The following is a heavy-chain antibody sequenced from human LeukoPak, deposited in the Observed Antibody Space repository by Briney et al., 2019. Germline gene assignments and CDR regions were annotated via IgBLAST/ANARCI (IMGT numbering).Heavy chain of an antibody. J-gene: IGHJ4*02. CDR1: GGSISSSSYY. Sequence: SETLSLTCTVSGGSISSSSYYWGWIRQPPGKGLEWIGSIYYSGSTYYNPSLKSRVTISVDTSKNQFSLKLSSVTAADTAVYYCARHADASWLGMGIHDYWGQGTLVTVSS. V-gene: IGHV4-39*01. CDR2: IYYSGST. CDR3: ARHADASWLGMGIHDY. D-gene: IGHD6-19*01.